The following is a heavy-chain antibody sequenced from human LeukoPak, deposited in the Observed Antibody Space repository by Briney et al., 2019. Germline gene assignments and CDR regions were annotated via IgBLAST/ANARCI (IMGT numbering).Heavy chain of an antibody. CDR2: INHSGST. CDR3: ARGLWGSLGGVPAASYYYYMDV. V-gene: IGHV4-34*01. D-gene: IGHD2-2*01. J-gene: IGHJ6*03. CDR1: GGSFSGYY. Sequence: SETLSLTCAVYGGSFSGYYWSWIRQPPGKGLEWIGEINHSGSTNYNPSLKSRVTISVDTSKKQFSLKLSSVTAADTAVYYCARGLWGSLGGVPAASYYYYMDVWGKGTTVTVSS.